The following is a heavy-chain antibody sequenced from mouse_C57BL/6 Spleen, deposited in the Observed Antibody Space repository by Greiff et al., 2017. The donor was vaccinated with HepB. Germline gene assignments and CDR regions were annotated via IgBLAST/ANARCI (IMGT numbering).Heavy chain of an antibody. CDR3: AKNRAGSYAMDY. Sequence: VKLMESGPGLVQPSQSLSITCTVSGFSLTSYGVHWVRQSPGKGLEWLGVIWRGGSTDYNAAFMSRLSITKDNSKSQVFFKMNSLQADDTAIYYCAKNRAGSYAMDYWGQGTSVTVSS. D-gene: IGHD4-1*01. J-gene: IGHJ4*01. V-gene: IGHV2-5*01. CDR2: IWRGGST. CDR1: GFSLTSYG.